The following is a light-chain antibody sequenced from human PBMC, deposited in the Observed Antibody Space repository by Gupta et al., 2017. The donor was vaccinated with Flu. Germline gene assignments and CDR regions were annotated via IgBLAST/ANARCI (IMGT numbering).Light chain of an antibody. J-gene: IGLJ2*01. V-gene: IGLV1-40*01. CDR3: QSYDNSLSVRVV. CDR2: GNS. Sequence: QSVLTQPPSVSGAPGQRITISCTGTNSNIGAGYDVHWYQQLPGTAPKLLIYGNSNRPSGVPDRFSGSKSGTSASLAITGLQVGDEADYYCQSYDNSLSVRVVFGGGTKLTVL. CDR1: NSNIGAGYD.